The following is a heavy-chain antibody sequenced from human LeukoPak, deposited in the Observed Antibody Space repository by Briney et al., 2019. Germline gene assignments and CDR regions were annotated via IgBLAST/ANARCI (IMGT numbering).Heavy chain of an antibody. J-gene: IGHJ6*03. CDR3: ARGLRFLEWPIYYYYMDV. D-gene: IGHD3-3*01. CDR1: GGSISSYY. CDR2: IYYSGST. Sequence: PSETLSLTCTVSGGSISSYYWSWIRQPPGKGLEWIGYIYYSGSTNYNPSLKSRVTIPVDTSKNQFSLKLSSVTAADTAVYYCARGLRFLEWPIYYYYMDVWGKGTTVTVSS. V-gene: IGHV4-59*01.